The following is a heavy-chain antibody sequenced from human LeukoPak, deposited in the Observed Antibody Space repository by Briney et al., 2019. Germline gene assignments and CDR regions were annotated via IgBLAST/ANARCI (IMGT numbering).Heavy chain of an antibody. CDR2: IWYDGSNT. CDR1: GFTFSSYG. V-gene: IGHV3-33*06. CDR3: AKGDTTDPFDP. Sequence: GGSLRLSCAASGFTFSSYGMSGVRQAPGKGLEWLAVIWYDGSNTNYADSVKGRFTISRDNSKNTLYMQMNSLRAEDTAVYYCAKGDTTDPFDPWGQGTLVTVSS. D-gene: IGHD1-14*01. J-gene: IGHJ5*02.